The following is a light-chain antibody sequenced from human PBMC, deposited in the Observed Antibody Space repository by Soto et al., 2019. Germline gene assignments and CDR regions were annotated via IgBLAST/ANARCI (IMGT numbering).Light chain of an antibody. Sequence: QSVLTQPPSASGTPGQRVTISCSGSSSNIGTNTVIWYQQLPGAAPKLLIYSANQRPSGVPDRSSGPKSGTSASLAISGLQSEDEADYYCAAWDVSLVVFGGGNKLTVL. CDR1: SSNIGTNT. V-gene: IGLV1-44*01. CDR2: SAN. J-gene: IGLJ2*01. CDR3: AAWDVSLVV.